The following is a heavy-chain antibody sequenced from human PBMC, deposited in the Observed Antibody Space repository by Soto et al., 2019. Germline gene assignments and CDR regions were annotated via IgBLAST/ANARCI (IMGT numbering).Heavy chain of an antibody. V-gene: IGHV1-2*02. J-gene: IGHJ4*02. D-gene: IGHD6-6*01. CDR1: RYTFTEYY. Sequence: QVQLVQSGAEVKKPGASVKVSCKASRYTFTEYYIHWVRQAPGQGLEWMGWINPNSGDTNYAQKFQGRVTMTRDTSISTAYMELSRLRSDDTAVYYCARSVSTIGARTDYWGQGTQVTVSS. CDR3: ARSVSTIGARTDY. CDR2: INPNSGDT.